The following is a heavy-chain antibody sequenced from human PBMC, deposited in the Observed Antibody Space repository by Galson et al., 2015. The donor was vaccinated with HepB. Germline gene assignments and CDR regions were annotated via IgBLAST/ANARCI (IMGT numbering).Heavy chain of an antibody. J-gene: IGHJ4*02. V-gene: IGHV3-11*04. CDR1: GFTFSDYY. D-gene: IGHD3-16*01. Sequence: SLRLSCAASGFTFSDYYMSWIRQAPGKGLEWVSYISSSGSTIYYADSVKGRFTISRDNAKNSLYLQMNSLRAEDTAVYYCAILGELGYTHYYFDYWGQGTLVTVSS. CDR3: AILGELGYTHYYFDY. CDR2: ISSSGSTI.